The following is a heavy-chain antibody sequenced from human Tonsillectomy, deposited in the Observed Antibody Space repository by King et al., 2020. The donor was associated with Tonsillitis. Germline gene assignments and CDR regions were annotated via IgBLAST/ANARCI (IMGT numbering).Heavy chain of an antibody. CDR2: IHGGGRTV. CDR1: GFTFSRYA. V-gene: IGHV3-23*03. CDR3: AKDRGDSDGLPIFDN. Sequence: EVQLVESGGGLVQPGESLRLSCAASGFTFSRYAMNWVRQAPGKGLEWVSIIHGGGRTVYYADSVKGRFTISRDYSKNTVYLQMNNLSAEDTAVYYCAKDRGDSDGLPIFDNWGQGTLVTVSS. J-gene: IGHJ4*02. D-gene: IGHD5-24*01.